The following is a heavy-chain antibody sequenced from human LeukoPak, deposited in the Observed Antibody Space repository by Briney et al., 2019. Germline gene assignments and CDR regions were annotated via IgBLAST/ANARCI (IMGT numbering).Heavy chain of an antibody. D-gene: IGHD1-26*01. CDR1: GGSFSGYY. CDR2: INHSGST. Sequence: SETLSLTCAVYGGSFSGYYWSWIRQPPGKGLEWIGEINHSGSTNYNPSLKSRVTISVDTSKNQFSLKLSSVTAADTAVYYCASFVGNNWFDPWGQGTLVTVSS. J-gene: IGHJ5*02. V-gene: IGHV4-34*01. CDR3: ASFVGNNWFDP.